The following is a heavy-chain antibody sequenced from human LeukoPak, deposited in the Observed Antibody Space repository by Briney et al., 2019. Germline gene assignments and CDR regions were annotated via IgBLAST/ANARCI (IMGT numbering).Heavy chain of an antibody. D-gene: IGHD3-22*01. J-gene: IGHJ4*02. CDR2: ISSSSSYI. V-gene: IGHV3-21*04. CDR3: AKDPYYYDSSGYYPTYYFDY. CDR1: GFTFSSYG. Sequence: GSLRLSCAASGFTFSSYGMHWVRQAPGKGLEWVSSISSSSSYIYYADSVKGRFTISKDNSKNTLYLQMNSLRAEDTAVYYCAKDPYYYDSSGYYPTYYFDYWGQGTLVTVSS.